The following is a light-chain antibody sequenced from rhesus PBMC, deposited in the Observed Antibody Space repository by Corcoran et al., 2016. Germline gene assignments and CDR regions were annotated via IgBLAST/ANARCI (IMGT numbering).Light chain of an antibody. CDR1: ENVNNY. CDR3: QHGYGTPLT. V-gene: IGKV1-74*01. Sequence: DIQMTQSPSSLSASVGDRVTITCRASENVNNYLNWYQQKPGKAPKLLIYKASNLQSGVPSRFSGSGSGTDYTFTISRLQPEGVATYFCQHGYGTPLTFGGGTKVELK. J-gene: IGKJ4*01. CDR2: KAS.